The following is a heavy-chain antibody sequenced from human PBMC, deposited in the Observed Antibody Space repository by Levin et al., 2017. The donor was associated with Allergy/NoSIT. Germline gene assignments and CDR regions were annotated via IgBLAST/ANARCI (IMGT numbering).Heavy chain of an antibody. CDR3: ARDRITYYDILTGQTHYYYGMDV. D-gene: IGHD3-9*01. CDR2: ISYDGSNK. CDR1: GFTFSSYA. V-gene: IGHV3-30-3*01. J-gene: IGHJ6*02. Sequence: TGGSLRLSCAASGFTFSSYAMHWVRQAPGKGLEWVAVISYDGSNKYYADSVKGRFTISRDNSKNTLYLQMNSLRAEDTAVYYCARDRITYYDILTGQTHYYYGMDVWGQGTTVTVSS.